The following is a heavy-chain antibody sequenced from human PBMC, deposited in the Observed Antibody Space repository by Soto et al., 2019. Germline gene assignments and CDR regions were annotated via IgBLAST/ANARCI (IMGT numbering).Heavy chain of an antibody. CDR2: ISGSGGST. CDR1: GFTFSSYA. D-gene: IGHD3-3*01. V-gene: IGHV3-23*01. Sequence: GGSLRLSCAASGFTFSSYAMSWVRQAPGKGLEWVSAISGSGGSTYYADSVKGRFTISRDNSKNTLYLQMNSLRAEDTAVDYCAKDPPSTPLYYDFWSGYYDYWGQGTLVTVSS. CDR3: AKDPPSTPLYYDFWSGYYDY. J-gene: IGHJ4*02.